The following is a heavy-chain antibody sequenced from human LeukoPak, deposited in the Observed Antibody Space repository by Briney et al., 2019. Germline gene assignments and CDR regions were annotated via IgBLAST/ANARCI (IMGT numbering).Heavy chain of an antibody. V-gene: IGHV4-34*01. CDR3: ANPLPRRPFDN. J-gene: IGHJ3*02. D-gene: IGHD1-14*01. Sequence: PSETLPLTCGVYGGSFSSYYWTWIRQPPGKGLEWIGEITQSGRTNYNPSLKGRVTIAADTSKNQCSLRLTSVTAADTAVYYCANPLPRRPFDNWGQGTMVTVSS. CDR2: ITQSGRT. CDR1: GGSFSSYY.